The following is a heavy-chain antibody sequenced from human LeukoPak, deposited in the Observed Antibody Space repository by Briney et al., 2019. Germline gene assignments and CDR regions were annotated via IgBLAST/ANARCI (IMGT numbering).Heavy chain of an antibody. J-gene: IGHJ4*02. Sequence: GASVKVSCKASGYTFTGYYMHWVRQAPGQGLEWMGWINPNSGGTNYAQKFQGRVTMTRDTSISTAYMELSRLRSDDTAVYYCARSAVATITVQDYWGQGTLVTVSS. CDR3: ARSAVATITVQDY. CDR1: GYTFTGYY. D-gene: IGHD5-12*01. CDR2: INPNSGGT. V-gene: IGHV1-2*02.